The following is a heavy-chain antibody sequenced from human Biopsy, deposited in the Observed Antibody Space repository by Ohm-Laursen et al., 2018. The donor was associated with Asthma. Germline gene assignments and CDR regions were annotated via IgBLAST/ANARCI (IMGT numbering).Heavy chain of an antibody. CDR3: ASDFPKDYVRYNFQF. Sequence: ASEKASCKISGYSLTDLSMHWVRQAPGQGLEWMGGHDHEEGGTVNAWRFQGRVTMTEDTSTDTAYMELSSLSSDDTAVYYCASDFPKDYVRYNFQFWGQGTLVTVSS. D-gene: IGHD4-17*01. V-gene: IGHV1-24*01. CDR2: HDHEEGGT. CDR1: GYSLTDLS. J-gene: IGHJ4*02.